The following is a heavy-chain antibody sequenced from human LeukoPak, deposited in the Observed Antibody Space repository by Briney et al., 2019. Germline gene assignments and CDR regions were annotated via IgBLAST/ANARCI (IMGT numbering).Heavy chain of an antibody. J-gene: IGHJ3*02. V-gene: IGHV4-39*07. CDR1: GGSISSSSYY. CDR3: ARGGYYGSGSYYPPVDAFDI. CDR2: IYYSGST. D-gene: IGHD3-10*01. Sequence: SETLSLTCTVSGGSISSSSYYWGWIRQPPGKGLEWIGSIYYSGSTYYNPSLESRVTISVDTSKNQFSLKLSSVTAADTAVYYCARGGYYGSGSYYPPVDAFDIWGQGTMVTVSS.